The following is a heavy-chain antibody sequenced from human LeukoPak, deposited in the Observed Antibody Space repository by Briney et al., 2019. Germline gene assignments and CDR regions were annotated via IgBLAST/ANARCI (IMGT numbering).Heavy chain of an antibody. D-gene: IGHD2-2*01. Sequence: GASVKVSCKASGYTFTGYYMHWVRQAPGQGLEWMGWISPTSGGTNYAQKFQGRVTMTRDTSISTAYMELRRLRSDDTAVYYCARSRYCSSTSCFRGEYFQHWGQGTLVTVSS. CDR3: ARSRYCSSTSCFRGEYFQH. CDR1: GYTFTGYY. CDR2: ISPTSGGT. V-gene: IGHV1-2*02. J-gene: IGHJ1*01.